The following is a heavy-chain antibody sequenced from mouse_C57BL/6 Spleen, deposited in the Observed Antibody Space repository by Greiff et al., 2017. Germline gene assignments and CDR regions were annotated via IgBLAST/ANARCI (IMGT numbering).Heavy chain of an antibody. Sequence: EVKLMESGGGLVQPGGSLKLSCAASGFTFSDYYMYWVRQTPEKRLEWVAYISNGGGSTYYPDTVKGRFTISRDNAKNTLYLQMSRLKSEDTAMYYCAIRRWFAYWGQGTLVTVSA. CDR2: ISNGGGST. CDR1: GFTFSDYY. J-gene: IGHJ3*01. V-gene: IGHV5-12*01. CDR3: AIRRWFAY.